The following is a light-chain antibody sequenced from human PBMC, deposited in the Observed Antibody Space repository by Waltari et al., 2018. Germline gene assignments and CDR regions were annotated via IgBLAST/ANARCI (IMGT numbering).Light chain of an antibody. CDR2: STD. CDR1: SLRTYS. V-gene: IGLV3-19*01. J-gene: IGLJ2*01. Sequence: SSELTQDPAVSVALGQTVRITCQGDSLRTYSAYWYQQRPGQAPILVLFSTDDRPSGIPDRFSGSSSRDTASLTITGTQAEDEADYYCASRDPTANAVVFGGGTKLTVL. CDR3: ASRDPTANAVV.